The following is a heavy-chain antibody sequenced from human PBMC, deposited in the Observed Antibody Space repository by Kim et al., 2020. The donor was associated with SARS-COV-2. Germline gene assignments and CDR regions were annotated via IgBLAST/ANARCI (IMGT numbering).Heavy chain of an antibody. Sequence: SETLSLTCAVYGGSFSGYQWSWIRQPPGKGLEWIGEINHSGSTNYNPSLKSRVTISVDTSKNQFSLKLSSVTAADTAVYYCARGQPPVIGLGYSTSWPRYFQHWGHGTLVTVSS. D-gene: IGHD6-13*01. CDR1: GGSFSGYQ. CDR2: INHSGST. J-gene: IGHJ1*01. CDR3: ARGQPPVIGLGYSTSWPRYFQH. V-gene: IGHV4-34*01.